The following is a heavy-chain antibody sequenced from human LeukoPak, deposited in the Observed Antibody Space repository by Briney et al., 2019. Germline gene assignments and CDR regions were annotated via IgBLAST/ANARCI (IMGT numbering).Heavy chain of an antibody. CDR2: ISYDGSDQ. J-gene: IGHJ4*02. CDR3: AKGGHYDSSGYFGPSGY. D-gene: IGHD3-22*01. Sequence: GRSVRLSCAASGLTFSNFGMHWARQAPGKGLEWVAVISYDGSDQYYIDSVKGRFTISRDNSKNTLYLQMNSLRAEDTAVYYCAKGGHYDSSGYFGPSGYWGQGTLVTVSS. V-gene: IGHV3-30*18. CDR1: GLTFSNFG.